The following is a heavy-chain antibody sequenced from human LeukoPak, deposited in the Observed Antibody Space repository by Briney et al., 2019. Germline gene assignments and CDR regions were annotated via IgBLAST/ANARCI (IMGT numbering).Heavy chain of an antibody. D-gene: IGHD1-26*01. CDR2: IYYSGST. Sequence: SQTLSLTCTVSGGSISSGDYYWSWIRQPPGKCLEWIGYIYYSGSTYYNPSLKSRVTISVDTSKNQFSLKLNSVTAADTAVYYCARAVVGAPWADYWGQGTLVTVSS. CDR1: GGSISSGDYY. CDR3: ARAVVGAPWADY. J-gene: IGHJ4*02. V-gene: IGHV4-30-4*08.